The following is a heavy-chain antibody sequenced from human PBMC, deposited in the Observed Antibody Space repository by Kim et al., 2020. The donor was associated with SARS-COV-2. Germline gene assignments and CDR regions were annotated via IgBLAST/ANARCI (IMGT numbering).Heavy chain of an antibody. CDR3: ARSIKSDFWSGYSYYYYYGMDV. D-gene: IGHD3-3*01. V-gene: IGHV4-59*01. CDR2: IYYSGST. Sequence: SETLSLTCTVSGGSISSYYWSWIRQPPGKGLEWIGYIYYSGSTNYNPSLKSRVTISVDTSKNQFSLKLSSVTAADTAVYYCARSIKSDFWSGYSYYYYYGMDVWGQGTTVTVSS. J-gene: IGHJ6*02. CDR1: GGSISSYY.